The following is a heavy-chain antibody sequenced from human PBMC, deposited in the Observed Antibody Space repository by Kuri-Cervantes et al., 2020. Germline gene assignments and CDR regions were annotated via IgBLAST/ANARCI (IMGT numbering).Heavy chain of an antibody. Sequence: ESLKISCAASGFTFSSYGMHWVRQAPGKGLEWIGSIYYSGSTYYNPSLKSRVTISVDTSKNQFSLKLSSVTAAGTAVYHCARHPPYSSPAQGAYDYWGQGTLVTVSS. CDR2: IYYSGST. CDR1: GFTFSSYG. CDR3: ARHPPYSSPAQGAYDY. D-gene: IGHD6-13*01. J-gene: IGHJ4*02. V-gene: IGHV4-39*01.